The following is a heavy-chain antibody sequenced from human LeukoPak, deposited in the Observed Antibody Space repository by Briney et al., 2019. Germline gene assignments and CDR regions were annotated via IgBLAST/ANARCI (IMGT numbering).Heavy chain of an antibody. CDR2: IFDSGST. CDR1: GGSISSGGYS. D-gene: IGHD2-15*01. V-gene: IGHV4-30-2*01. J-gene: IGHJ2*01. Sequence: NPSQTLSLTCAVSGGSISSGGYSWSWIRQPPGKGLEWIGYIFDSGSTYYSPSLKSRVTISVDTSKNQFSLKLSSVTAADTAVYYCARVVGWWYFDLWGRGTLVTVSS. CDR3: ARVVGWWYFDL.